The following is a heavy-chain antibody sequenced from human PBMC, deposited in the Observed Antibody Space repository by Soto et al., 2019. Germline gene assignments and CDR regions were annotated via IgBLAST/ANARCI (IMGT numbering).Heavy chain of an antibody. D-gene: IGHD3-10*01. CDR2: IKQDGSEK. V-gene: IGHV3-7*01. Sequence: PGGSLRLSCAASGFTFSSYWMSWVRQAPGKGLEWVANIKQDGSEKYYVDSVKGRFTISRDNAKNSLYLQMNSLRAEDTAVYYCASKYGSGSYYDAFDIWGQGTMVTVSS. CDR1: GFTFSSYW. J-gene: IGHJ3*02. CDR3: ASKYGSGSYYDAFDI.